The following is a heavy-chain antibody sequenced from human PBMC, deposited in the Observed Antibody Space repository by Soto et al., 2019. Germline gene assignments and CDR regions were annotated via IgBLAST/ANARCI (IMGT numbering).Heavy chain of an antibody. Sequence: EVQLVESGGGLVKPGGSLRLSCAASGFTFSNAWMNWVRQAPGKGLEWVGLIKSKIDGGATDYAAPVKGRFTISRDDSSNTLYMQMNSLKIEDKAVYYCDTDVRYYCYLAVWGKETKVTVSS. CDR1: GFTFSNAW. J-gene: IGHJ6*03. V-gene: IGHV3-15*01. CDR3: DTDVRYYCYLAV. CDR2: IKSKIDGGAT.